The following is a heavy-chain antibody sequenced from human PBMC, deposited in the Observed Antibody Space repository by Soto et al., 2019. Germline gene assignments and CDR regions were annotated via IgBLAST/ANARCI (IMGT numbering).Heavy chain of an antibody. V-gene: IGHV1-69*02. CDR1: GDTFSSYT. Sequence: QVQLVQSGAEVKKPGSSVKVSCKASGDTFSSYTISWVRQAPGQGLEWMGRIIPILGIANYAQKFQGRVTITADKSTSTAYMELSSLRSEDTAVYYCASGSGSSWPKVWGQGTLVTVSS. CDR2: IIPILGIA. J-gene: IGHJ4*02. D-gene: IGHD6-13*01. CDR3: ASGSGSSWPKV.